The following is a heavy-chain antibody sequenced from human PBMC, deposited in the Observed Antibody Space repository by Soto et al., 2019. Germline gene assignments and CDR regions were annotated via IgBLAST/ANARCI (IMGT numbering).Heavy chain of an antibody. V-gene: IGHV1-18*04. Sequence: ASVKVSCKASGYTFTSYGISWVRQAPGQGLEWMGWISAYNGNTNYAQKLQGRVTMTTDTSTSTAYMELRSLRSDDTAVYYCARDIPLLWFGELLYDYYYGMDVWG. CDR1: GYTFTSYG. CDR2: ISAYNGNT. CDR3: ARDIPLLWFGELLYDYYYGMDV. D-gene: IGHD3-10*01. J-gene: IGHJ6*01.